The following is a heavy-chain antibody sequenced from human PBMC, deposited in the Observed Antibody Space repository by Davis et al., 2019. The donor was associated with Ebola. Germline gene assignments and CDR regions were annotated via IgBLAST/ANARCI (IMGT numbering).Heavy chain of an antibody. CDR1: GFSFSNFV. D-gene: IGHD1-7*01. CDR3: ASEETGTTDGDVFYI. Sequence: PGGSLRLSCAASGFSFSNFVMHWVRQAPGKGLEWVALIFNEGTTNYHADSVKGRFTISRDKSKNMVFLQMNSLRAEDTAMYYCASEETGTTDGDVFYIWGQGTMVTVSS. CDR2: IFNEGTTN. J-gene: IGHJ3*02. V-gene: IGHV3-30-3*01.